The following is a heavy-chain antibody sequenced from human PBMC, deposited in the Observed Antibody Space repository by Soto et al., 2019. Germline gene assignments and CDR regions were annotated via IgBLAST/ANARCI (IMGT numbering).Heavy chain of an antibody. J-gene: IGHJ6*02. Sequence: SETLSLTCAVSGYSISSGYYWGWIRQPPGKGLEWIGSIYHSGSTYYNPSPKSRVTISVDTSKNQFSLKLSSVTAADTAVYYCARDCPFYSSGPHGMDVWGQGTTVTVSS. CDR1: GYSISSGYY. V-gene: IGHV4-38-2*02. CDR2: IYHSGST. CDR3: ARDCPFYSSGPHGMDV. D-gene: IGHD6-19*01.